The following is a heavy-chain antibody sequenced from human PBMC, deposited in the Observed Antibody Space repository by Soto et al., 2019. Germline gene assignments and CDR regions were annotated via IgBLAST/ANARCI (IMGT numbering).Heavy chain of an antibody. CDR3: ARSETIMITFGGVIVQAFDI. V-gene: IGHV4-59*08. CDR1: GGSISSYY. Sequence: SETLSLTCTVSGGSISSYYWSWIRQPPGKGLEWIGYIYYSGSTNYNPSLKSRVTISVDTAKNQCSLKLSSVTAADTAVYYCARSETIMITFGGVIVQAFDIWGQGTMVTVSS. J-gene: IGHJ3*02. D-gene: IGHD3-16*02. CDR2: IYYSGST.